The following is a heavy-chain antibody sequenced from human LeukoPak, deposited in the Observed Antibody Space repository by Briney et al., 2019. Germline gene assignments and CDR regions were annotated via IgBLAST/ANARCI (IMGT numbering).Heavy chain of an antibody. Sequence: PGGSLRLSCAASGFIFSSWWMIWFRRLPGKGLVSVSHINTDGSYVRYADYVKGRFTISRDNAKNTLYLQMNSLRPEDTGVYYCTTFGIDWSLSYWGQGALVTVSS. D-gene: IGHD3-9*01. CDR3: TTFGIDWSLSY. J-gene: IGHJ4*02. CDR2: INTDGSYV. CDR1: GFIFSSWW. V-gene: IGHV3-74*01.